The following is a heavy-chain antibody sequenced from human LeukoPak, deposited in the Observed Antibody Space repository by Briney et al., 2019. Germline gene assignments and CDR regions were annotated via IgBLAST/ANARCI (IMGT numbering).Heavy chain of an antibody. V-gene: IGHV1-69*04. J-gene: IGHJ5*02. CDR2: IILTFGIA. Sequence: ASVKVSCKASGGTFSSYAISWVRQAPGQGLEWMGRIILTFGIANYAQKFQGRVTITADKSTSTAYMELSSLRSGDTAVYYCVRDRSLIVVVPAAAPGWFDPWGQGTLVTVSS. D-gene: IGHD2-2*01. CDR1: GGTFSSYA. CDR3: VRDRSLIVVVPAAAPGWFDP.